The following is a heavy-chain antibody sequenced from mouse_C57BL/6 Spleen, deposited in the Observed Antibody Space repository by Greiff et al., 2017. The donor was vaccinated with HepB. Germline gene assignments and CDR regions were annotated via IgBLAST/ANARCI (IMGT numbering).Heavy chain of an antibody. CDR1: GFTFSDYG. CDR2: ISSGSSTI. D-gene: IGHD4-1*01. J-gene: IGHJ1*03. V-gene: IGHV5-17*01. Sequence: EVKLVESGGGLVKPGGSLKLSCAASGFTFSDYGMHWVRQAPEQGLEWVAYISSGSSTIYYADTVTGRFTISRDNAKNTLFLQMTSLRSEVTAMYCGARASGTYWYFDVWGTGTTVTVSS. CDR3: ARASGTYWYFDV.